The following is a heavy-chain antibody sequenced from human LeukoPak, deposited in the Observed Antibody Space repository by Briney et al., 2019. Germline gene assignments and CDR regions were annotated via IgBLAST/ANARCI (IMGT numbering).Heavy chain of an antibody. D-gene: IGHD3-22*01. V-gene: IGHV5-51*01. Sequence: GEPLKISCKGSGYGFTSYWIGWVRQMPGKGLEWMGIIYPGDSDTRYSPSFQGQVTISADKSISTAYLQWSSLKASDTAMYYCARPNNYYDSSGYYYVPEFDYWGQGTLVTVSS. CDR1: GYGFTSYW. CDR3: ARPNNYYDSSGYYYVPEFDY. J-gene: IGHJ4*02. CDR2: IYPGDSDT.